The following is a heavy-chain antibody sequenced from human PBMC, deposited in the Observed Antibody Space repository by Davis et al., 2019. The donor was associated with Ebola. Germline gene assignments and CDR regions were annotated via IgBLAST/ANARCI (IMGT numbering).Heavy chain of an antibody. CDR1: GFTFSSYW. CDR3: ARERWLRGYYFDY. J-gene: IGHJ4*02. V-gene: IGHV3-7*01. D-gene: IGHD5-12*01. Sequence: GGSLRLSCAASGFTFSSYWMSWVRQAPGKGLERVANIKQDGSEKYYVDSVKGRFTISRDNAKNSLYLQMNSLRAEDTAVYYCARERWLRGYYFDYWGQGTLVTVSS. CDR2: IKQDGSEK.